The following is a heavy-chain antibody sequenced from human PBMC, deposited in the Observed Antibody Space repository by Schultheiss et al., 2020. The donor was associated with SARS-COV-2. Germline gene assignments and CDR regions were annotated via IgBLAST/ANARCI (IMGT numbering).Heavy chain of an antibody. V-gene: IGHV3-30*01. J-gene: IGHJ4*02. D-gene: IGHD6-19*01. CDR2: IWYDGSNK. CDR3: ARAASSGWYFDY. Sequence: GGSLRLSCAASGFTFSTYAMHWVRQAPGKGLEWVAVIWYDGSNKYYADSVKGRFTISRDNSKNTLYLQMNSLRAEDTAVYYCARAASSGWYFDYWGQGTLVTVSS. CDR1: GFTFSTYA.